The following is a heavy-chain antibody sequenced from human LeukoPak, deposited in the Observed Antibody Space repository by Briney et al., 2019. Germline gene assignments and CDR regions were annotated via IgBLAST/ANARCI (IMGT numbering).Heavy chain of an antibody. J-gene: IGHJ6*03. D-gene: IGHD3-9*01. CDR2: TSYDGGNK. CDR3: AKGLDYYYMDV. Sequence: GSLRLSCAASGFPFSSYWMHWVRQAPGKGLEWVAITSYDGGNKYYPDSVQGRFTISRDNSKNTLYLQMNSLRAEDTAVYYCAKGLDYYYMDVWGKGTTVTVSS. CDR1: GFPFSSYW. V-gene: IGHV3-30*18.